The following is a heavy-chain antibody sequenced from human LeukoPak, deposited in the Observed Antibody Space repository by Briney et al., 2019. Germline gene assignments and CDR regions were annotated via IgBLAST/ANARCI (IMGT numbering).Heavy chain of an antibody. V-gene: IGHV3-21*01. J-gene: IGHJ4*02. Sequence: PGGSLRLSCVASGYTFSSFSINWVRQAPGKGLEWVSYISVRSNYIYYADSVRGRFSISRDDARNSLYLQMDSLRGDDTAVYYCARLRRNSDSSGYYYYYDYWGQGTLVTVSS. CDR1: GYTFSSFS. CDR2: ISVRSNYI. CDR3: ARLRRNSDSSGYYYYYDY. D-gene: IGHD3-22*01.